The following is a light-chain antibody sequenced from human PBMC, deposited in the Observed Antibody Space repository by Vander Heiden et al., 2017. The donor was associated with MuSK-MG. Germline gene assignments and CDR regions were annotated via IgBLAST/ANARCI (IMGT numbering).Light chain of an antibody. CDR2: EAS. CDR1: QSLSDTH. J-gene: IGKJ1*01. Sequence: EIVLTQSPGSMSLSPGDRATLSCRASQSLSDTHLAWYQQQPGQAPRLLMYEASHSATGIPDRFSGSGSGTDFTLTIISLEPEDFAVYFCHQDYRPPSNFGKGTKVEI. CDR3: HQDYRPPSN. V-gene: IGKV3-20*01.